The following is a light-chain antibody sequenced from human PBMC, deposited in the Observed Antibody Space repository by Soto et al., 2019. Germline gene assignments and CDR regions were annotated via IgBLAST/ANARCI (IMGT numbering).Light chain of an antibody. CDR1: QSISSW. J-gene: IGKJ1*01. CDR2: DAS. CDR3: QQYNSYSWT. Sequence: IQMTQSPSTLSASVGDRVTITSRASQSISSWLAWYQQKPGKAPKLLIYDASSLESGVPSRFSGSGSGTEFTLTIISLQPDDFATYYCQQYNSYSWTFGQGTKVDTK. V-gene: IGKV1-5*01.